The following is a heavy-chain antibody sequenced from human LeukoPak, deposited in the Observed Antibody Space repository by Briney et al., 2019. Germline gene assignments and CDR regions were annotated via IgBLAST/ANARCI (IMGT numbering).Heavy chain of an antibody. CDR1: GFTFSSYE. CDR3: AKDGGRLTGYLRAYYYYYMDV. J-gene: IGHJ6*03. V-gene: IGHV3-23*01. Sequence: PGGSLRLSCAASGFTFSSYEMNWVRQAPGKGLEWVSAISGSGGSTYYADSVKGRFTISRDNSKNTLYLQMNSLRAEDTAVYYCAKDGGRLTGYLRAYYYYYMDVWGKGTTVTISS. CDR2: ISGSGGST. D-gene: IGHD3-9*01.